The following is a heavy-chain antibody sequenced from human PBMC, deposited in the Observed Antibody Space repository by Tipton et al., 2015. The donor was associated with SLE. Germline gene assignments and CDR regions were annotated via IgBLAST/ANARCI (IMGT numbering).Heavy chain of an antibody. D-gene: IGHD3-3*01. J-gene: IGHJ5*01. Sequence: QLVQSGAEVKKPGASVKVSCKTSGDTFSSNAISWVRQAPGQGLEWMGGIIPLFDTSNSAQKFHDRLTLTADDSTSTAYMELSSLRSEDTAAYYCARSWGSYDFHDSWGQGTLVTVSS. CDR2: IIPLFDTS. V-gene: IGHV1-69*01. CDR1: GDTFSSNA. CDR3: ARSWGSYDFHDS.